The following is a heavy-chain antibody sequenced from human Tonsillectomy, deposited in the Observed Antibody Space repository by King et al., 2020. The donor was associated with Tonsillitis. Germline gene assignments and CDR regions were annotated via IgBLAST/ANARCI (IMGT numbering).Heavy chain of an antibody. J-gene: IGHJ2*01. Sequence: VQLVESGGGVVQPGRSLRLSCAASGFTFSSYGMHWVRQAPGKGLEWVAVISYDGSNKYYADSVKGRFTISRDNSKNTLYLQMNSLRAEDTAVYYCAKGGYYDSSGYLEYLHLWGRGTLVTVSS. D-gene: IGHD3-22*01. CDR1: GFTFSSYG. CDR3: AKGGYYDSSGYLEYLHL. V-gene: IGHV3-30*18. CDR2: ISYDGSNK.